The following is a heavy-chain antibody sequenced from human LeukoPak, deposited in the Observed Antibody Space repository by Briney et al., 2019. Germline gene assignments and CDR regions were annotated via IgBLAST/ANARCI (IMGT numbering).Heavy chain of an antibody. CDR2: IYYSGST. Sequence: RTSETLSLTCAVSGGSIGSSNWWSWVRQPPGKGLEWIGYIYYSGSTSYNPSLKSRVTISVDTSKNQFSLRLSSVTAADTAFYYCARDVGARLPGYWGQGILVTVSS. CDR1: GGSIGSSNW. J-gene: IGHJ4*02. CDR3: ARDVGARLPGY. D-gene: IGHD6-6*01. V-gene: IGHV4-4*02.